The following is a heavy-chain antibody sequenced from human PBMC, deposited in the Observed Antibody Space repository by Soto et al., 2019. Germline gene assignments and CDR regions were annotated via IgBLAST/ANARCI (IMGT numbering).Heavy chain of an antibody. V-gene: IGHV1-18*01. J-gene: IGHJ6*02. D-gene: IGHD3-10*01. CDR3: ARYGITMVRGVITHYYYGVDV. CDR1: GYTFTSYG. CDR2: ISAYNGNT. Sequence: ASVQVSCKASGYTFTSYGISWVRQAPGQGLEWMGWISAYNGNTNYAQKLQGRVTMTTDTSTSTAYMELRSLRSDDTAVYYCARYGITMVRGVITHYYYGVDVWGQGTTVTVSS.